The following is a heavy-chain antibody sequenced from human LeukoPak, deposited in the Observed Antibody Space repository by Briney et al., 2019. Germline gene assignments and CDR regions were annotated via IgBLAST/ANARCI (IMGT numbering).Heavy chain of an antibody. CDR1: GYSFSSYS. V-gene: IGHV3-21*01. Sequence: GRALRLSCAASGYSFSSYSMKWVCGAPAKGLEVVSSISSSCSYIYYADSVKCRFSICRDNAKNSLYLQMNSLRAEDTAVYYCARVAYGDYLNTLDYRRQGTLVTVPS. D-gene: IGHD4-17*01. CDR2: ISSSCSYI. CDR3: ARVAYGDYLNTLDY. J-gene: IGHJ4*02.